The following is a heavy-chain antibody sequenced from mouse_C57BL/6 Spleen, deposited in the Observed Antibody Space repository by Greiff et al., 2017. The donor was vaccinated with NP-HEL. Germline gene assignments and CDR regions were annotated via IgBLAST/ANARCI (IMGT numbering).Heavy chain of an antibody. J-gene: IGHJ3*01. Sequence: VQLQQPGAELVKPGASVKLSCKASGYTFTSYWMHWVKQRPGRGLEWIGRIDPNSGGTKYNEKFKSKATLTVDKPSSTAYMQLSSLTSEDSAVYYCDVSSSGYVVAWFAYWGKGTLVTVSA. CDR2: IDPNSGGT. D-gene: IGHD3-2*02. V-gene: IGHV1-72*01. CDR1: GYTFTSYW. CDR3: DVSSSGYVVAWFAY.